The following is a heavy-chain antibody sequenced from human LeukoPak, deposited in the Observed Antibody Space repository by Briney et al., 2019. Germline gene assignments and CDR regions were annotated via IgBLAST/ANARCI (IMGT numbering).Heavy chain of an antibody. CDR3: ARDPRTVRI. Sequence: PGGPLRLSGAASGFTFSDNYMTWVRPAPGKGLEWLSYISGNGGVIQHADSVKGRFTISRDNAKNLPYLQMDSLRVEDTAIYYCARDPRTVRIWGQGTLVTVSS. V-gene: IGHV3-11*04. CDR1: GFTFSDNY. D-gene: IGHD1-1*01. CDR2: ISGNGGVI. J-gene: IGHJ4*02.